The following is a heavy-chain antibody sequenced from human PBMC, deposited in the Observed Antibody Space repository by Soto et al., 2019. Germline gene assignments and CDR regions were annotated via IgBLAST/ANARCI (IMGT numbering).Heavy chain of an antibody. Sequence: QVQLVQSGAEVKKPGASVKVSCKASGYTFTSYGISWVRQAPGQGLEWMGWISAYNGYTNYAQKLQGRVTMTTDPSTITAYMELRSLRSDDTAVYYCARDIVVVVAATIYYYGMDVWGQGTTVTVSS. CDR2: ISAYNGYT. CDR1: GYTFTSYG. J-gene: IGHJ6*02. V-gene: IGHV1-18*01. CDR3: ARDIVVVVAATIYYYGMDV. D-gene: IGHD2-15*01.